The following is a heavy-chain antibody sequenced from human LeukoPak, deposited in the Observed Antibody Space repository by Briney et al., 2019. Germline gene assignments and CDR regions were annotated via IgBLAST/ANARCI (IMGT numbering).Heavy chain of an antibody. CDR2: IYYSGST. D-gene: IGHD1-26*01. V-gene: IGHV4-59*01. J-gene: IGHJ6*02. CDR3: ARAMGPYYYYGMDV. Sequence: PSETLSLTCTVSGCSISSYYWSWIRQPPGKGLEWIGYIYYSGSTNYNPSLKSRVTISVDTSKNQFSLKLSSVTAADTAVYYCARAMGPYYYYGMDVWGQGTTVTVSS. CDR1: GCSISSYY.